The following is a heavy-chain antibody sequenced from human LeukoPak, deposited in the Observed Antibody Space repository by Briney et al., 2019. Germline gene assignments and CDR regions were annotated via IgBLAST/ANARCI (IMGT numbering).Heavy chain of an antibody. D-gene: IGHD3-10*01. Sequence: SVKVSCKASGGTFSSYGISWVRQAPGQGLEWMGGIIPIFGTANYAQKFQGRVTITADKSTSTAYMELSSLRSEDTAVYYCARGDGSGSYYCVYWGQGTLVTVSS. J-gene: IGHJ4*02. CDR1: GGTFSSYG. V-gene: IGHV1-69*06. CDR3: ARGDGSGSYYCVY. CDR2: IIPIFGTA.